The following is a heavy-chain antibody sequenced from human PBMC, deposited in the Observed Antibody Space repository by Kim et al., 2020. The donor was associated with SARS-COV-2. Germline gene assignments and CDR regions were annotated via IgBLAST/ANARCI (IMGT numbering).Heavy chain of an antibody. Sequence: SETLSLTCAVYGGSFSGYYWSWIRQPPGKGLEWIGEINHSGSTNYNPSLKSRVTISVDTSKNQFSLKLSSVTAADTAVYYCARGYGPQMRTGVDYWGQGTLVTVSS. CDR2: INHSGST. J-gene: IGHJ4*02. V-gene: IGHV4-34*01. CDR3: ARGYGPQMRTGVDY. D-gene: IGHD7-27*01. CDR1: GGSFSGYY.